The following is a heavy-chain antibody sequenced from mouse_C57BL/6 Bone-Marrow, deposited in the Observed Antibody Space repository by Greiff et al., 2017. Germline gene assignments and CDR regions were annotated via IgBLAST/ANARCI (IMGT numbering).Heavy chain of an antibody. V-gene: IGHV14-2*01. Sequence: VQLQQSGAELVKPGASVKLSCTASGFNITDYYMHWVKQRTEQGLEWIGRIDPEGGETKYAPKFQGKATITADTSSNTAYLQRSSLTSEDAAVYYCARRGRGGFGDWGQGTTLTVSS. D-gene: IGHD3-3*01. CDR3: ARRGRGGFGD. CDR2: IDPEGGET. CDR1: GFNITDYY. J-gene: IGHJ2*01.